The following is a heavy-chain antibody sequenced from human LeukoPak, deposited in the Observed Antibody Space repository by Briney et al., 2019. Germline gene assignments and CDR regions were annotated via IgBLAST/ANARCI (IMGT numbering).Heavy chain of an antibody. J-gene: IGHJ4*02. CDR1: GFTFSSYG. D-gene: IGHD3-9*01. CDR3: AKDCCAPSHYDILTGYLSGDFDY. Sequence: GGSLRLSCAASGFTFSSYGMHWVRQAPGKGLEWVAVISYDGSNKYYADSVKGRFTISRDNSKNTLYLQMNSLRAEDTAVYYCAKDCCAPSHYDILTGYLSGDFDYWGQGTLVTVSS. CDR2: ISYDGSNK. V-gene: IGHV3-30*18.